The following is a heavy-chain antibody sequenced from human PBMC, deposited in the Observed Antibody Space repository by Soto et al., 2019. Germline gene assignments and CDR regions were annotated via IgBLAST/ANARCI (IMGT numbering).Heavy chain of an antibody. CDR3: ARQIAATGTSGTFDY. CDR2: TYYRSTWGN. D-gene: IGHD6-13*01. J-gene: IGHJ4*02. V-gene: IGHV6-1*01. CDR1: GDTVSSSSAA. Sequence: SQTLSLTRAISGDTVSSSSAAWTWIRQSPSRGLEWLGRTYYRSTWGNDYAISVKSRITINPDTSNNQFSLHLNSVTPEDTAVYYCARQIAATGTSGTFDYWGQGTLVTV.